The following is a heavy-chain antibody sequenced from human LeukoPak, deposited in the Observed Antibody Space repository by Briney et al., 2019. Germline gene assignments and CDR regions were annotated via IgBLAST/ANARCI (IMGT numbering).Heavy chain of an antibody. Sequence: NPGGSLRLSCAASGFTFSSYSMNWVRQAPGKGLEWVSSISSSSSYIYYADSVKGRFTISRDNAKNSLYLQMNSLRAEDTAVYYCARAAPTLDRGFDPWGQGTLVTVSS. CDR2: ISSSSSYI. CDR3: ARAAPTLDRGFDP. D-gene: IGHD2/OR15-2a*01. CDR1: GFTFSSYS. V-gene: IGHV3-21*01. J-gene: IGHJ5*02.